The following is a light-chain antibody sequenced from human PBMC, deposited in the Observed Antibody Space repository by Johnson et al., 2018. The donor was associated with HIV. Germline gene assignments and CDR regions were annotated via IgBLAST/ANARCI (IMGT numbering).Light chain of an antibody. J-gene: IGLJ1*01. CDR1: SSNIGNNY. CDR2: DNN. CDR3: ATWDSSLSVYV. Sequence: QSVLTQPPSVSAAPGQKVPISCSGSSSNIGNNYVSWYQQLPGTAPKLLIYDNNKRPSGIPDRFSGSKSGTSATLGITGLQTGDEASYHCATWDSSLSVYVFGTGTKVTVL. V-gene: IGLV1-51*01.